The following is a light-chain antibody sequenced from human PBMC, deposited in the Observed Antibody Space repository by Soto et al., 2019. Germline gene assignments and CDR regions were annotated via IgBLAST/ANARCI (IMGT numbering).Light chain of an antibody. CDR2: GAS. Sequence: IVLPQFSGPLSFSPGERATLSCRASQSVTSNYLAWYQQKAGQAPRLLIFGASIRDTGIPDRFSGSGSGTDFTLTINRLQPEDFAMYYCQQYGSSPGTFGPGTKVDIK. V-gene: IGKV3-20*01. J-gene: IGKJ1*01. CDR1: QSVTSNY. CDR3: QQYGSSPGT.